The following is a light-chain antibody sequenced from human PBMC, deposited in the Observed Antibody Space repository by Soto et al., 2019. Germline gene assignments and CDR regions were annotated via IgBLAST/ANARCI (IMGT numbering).Light chain of an antibody. CDR1: TRDIGAYDY. J-gene: IGLJ1*01. CDR3: SAYTPSSTYV. Sequence: QSALTQPASVSGSPGQSITISCTGSTRDIGAYDYVSWYQQYPGKAPRLIIYAVNSRPSGVSNRFSGSKSGNTASLTISGLQVEDEADYHCSAYTPSSTYVFGTGTKLTVL. CDR2: AVN. V-gene: IGLV2-14*03.